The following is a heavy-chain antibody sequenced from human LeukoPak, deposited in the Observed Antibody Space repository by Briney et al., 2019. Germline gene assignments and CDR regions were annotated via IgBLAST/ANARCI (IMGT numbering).Heavy chain of an antibody. J-gene: IGHJ4*02. CDR2: IWYDGSNK. CDR3: ARDGAVAGTADY. V-gene: IGHV3-33*08. CDR1: GFTFSSYG. Sequence: GGSLRLSCAASGFTFSSYGMHWVRQAPGKGLEWVAVIWYDGSNKYYADSVKGRFTISRDNSKNTLYLQMNSLRAEDTAVYYCARDGAVAGTADYWGRGTLVTVSS. D-gene: IGHD6-19*01.